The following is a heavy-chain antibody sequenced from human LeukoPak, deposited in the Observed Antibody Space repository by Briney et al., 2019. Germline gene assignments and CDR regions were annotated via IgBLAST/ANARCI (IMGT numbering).Heavy chain of an antibody. V-gene: IGHV3-30*18. Sequence: PGRSLRLSCAASGFTFSSYGMHWVRQAPGKGLECVAVISYDGSNKYYADSVKGRFTISRDNSKNTLYLQMNSLRAEDTAVYYCAKVAGNSSGYYYQDYWGQGTLVTVSS. D-gene: IGHD3-22*01. CDR1: GFTFSSYG. CDR2: ISYDGSNK. CDR3: AKVAGNSSGYYYQDY. J-gene: IGHJ4*02.